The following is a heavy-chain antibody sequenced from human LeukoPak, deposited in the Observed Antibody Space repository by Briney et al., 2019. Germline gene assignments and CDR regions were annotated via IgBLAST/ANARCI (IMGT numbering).Heavy chain of an antibody. J-gene: IGHJ5*02. Sequence: GESLKISCKGSGYSFTSYWISWVRQMPGKGLEWMGRIDPSDSYTNYSPSFQGHVTISADKSISTAYLQWSSLKASDTAMYYCAGQLLWFGEHPHWFDPWGQGTLVTVSS. CDR1: GYSFTSYW. D-gene: IGHD3-10*01. CDR3: AGQLLWFGEHPHWFDP. V-gene: IGHV5-10-1*01. CDR2: IDPSDSYT.